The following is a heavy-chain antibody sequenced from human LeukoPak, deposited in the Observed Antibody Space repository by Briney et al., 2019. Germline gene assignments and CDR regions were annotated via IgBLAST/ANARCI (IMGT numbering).Heavy chain of an antibody. Sequence: GASVKVSCKASGCTFTSYDINWVRQATGQGLEWMGWMNPNSGNTGYAQKFQGRVTMTRNTSISTAYMELSSLRSEDTAVYYCARGQYSSSWYGFYYYYYGMDVWGQGTTVTVSS. V-gene: IGHV1-8*01. D-gene: IGHD6-13*01. J-gene: IGHJ6*02. CDR1: GCTFTSYD. CDR2: MNPNSGNT. CDR3: ARGQYSSSWYGFYYYYYGMDV.